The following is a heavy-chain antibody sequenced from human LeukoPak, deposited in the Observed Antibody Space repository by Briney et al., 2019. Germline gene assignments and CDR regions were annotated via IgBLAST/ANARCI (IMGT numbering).Heavy chain of an antibody. D-gene: IGHD6-6*01. CDR1: GFTFSSYG. CDR2: ISYDGSNK. V-gene: IGHV3-30*03. Sequence: GRSLRLSCAASGFTFSSYGMHWVRQAPGKGLEWVAAISYDGSNKYYADSVKGRFTISRDNSKNTLYLQMNSLRAEDTAVYYCAVQDELAPFDYWGQGTLVTVSS. J-gene: IGHJ4*02. CDR3: AVQDELAPFDY.